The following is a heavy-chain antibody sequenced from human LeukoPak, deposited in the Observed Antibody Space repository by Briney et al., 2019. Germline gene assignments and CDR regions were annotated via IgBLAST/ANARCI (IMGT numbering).Heavy chain of an antibody. D-gene: IGHD2-2*01. Sequence: GGSLRLSCAASGFTFSDYSMNWVRQAPGGGLEWVSYISSTSITFYADSVRGRSTISRDNAKNSLHLQMNSRRAEDTAVYYCAKSAYCTSTSCPWIFDSWGQGTLVTVSS. J-gene: IGHJ4*02. CDR2: ISSTSIT. CDR3: AKSAYCTSTSCPWIFDS. V-gene: IGHV3-48*01. CDR1: GFTFSDYS.